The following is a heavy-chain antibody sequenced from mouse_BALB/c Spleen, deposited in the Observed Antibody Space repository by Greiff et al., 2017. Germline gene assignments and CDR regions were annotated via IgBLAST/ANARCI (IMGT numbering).Heavy chain of an antibody. CDR1: GFSLTSYG. CDR2: IWSGGST. V-gene: IGHV2-2*02. CDR3: ASHGYPYYYAMDY. D-gene: IGHD2-2*01. Sequence: QGQLKESGPGLVQPSQSLSITCTVSGFSLTSYGVHWVRQSPGKGLEWLGVIWSGGSTDYNAAFISRLSISKDNSKSQVFFKMNSLQANDTAIYYCASHGYPYYYAMDYWGQGTSVTVSS. J-gene: IGHJ4*01.